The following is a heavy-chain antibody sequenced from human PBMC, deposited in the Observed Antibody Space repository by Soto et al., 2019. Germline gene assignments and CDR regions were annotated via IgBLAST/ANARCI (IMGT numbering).Heavy chain of an antibody. CDR3: ARETGDYGGNSDY. V-gene: IGHV4-39*07. J-gene: IGHJ4*02. CDR1: GGSISSSSYY. Sequence: SETLSLTCTVSGGSISSSSYYWGWIRQPPGKGLEWIGSIYYSGSTYYNPSLKSRVTISVDTSKNQFSLKLSSVTAADTAVYYCARETGDYGGNSDYWGQGTLVTVSS. D-gene: IGHD4-17*01. CDR2: IYYSGST.